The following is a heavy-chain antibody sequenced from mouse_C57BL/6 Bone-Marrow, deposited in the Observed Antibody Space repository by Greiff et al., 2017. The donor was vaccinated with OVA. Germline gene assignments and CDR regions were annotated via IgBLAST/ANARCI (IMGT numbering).Heavy chain of an antibody. V-gene: IGHV1-85*01. D-gene: IGHD1-1*01. Sequence: QVQLKESGPELVKPGASVKLSCKASGYTFTSYDINWVKQRPGQGLEWIGWIYPRDGSTKYNEKFKGKATLTVDTSSSTAYMELHSLTSEDSAVYFCARSYYGSKGYFDVWGTGTTVTVSS. CDR2: IYPRDGST. J-gene: IGHJ1*03. CDR1: GYTFTSYD. CDR3: ARSYYGSKGYFDV.